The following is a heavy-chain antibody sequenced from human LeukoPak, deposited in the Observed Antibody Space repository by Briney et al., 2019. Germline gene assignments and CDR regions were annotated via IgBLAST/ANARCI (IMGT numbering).Heavy chain of an antibody. D-gene: IGHD1-26*01. V-gene: IGHV4-38-2*02. J-gene: IGHJ3*02. CDR3: AREGVRMGVVGAFDI. CDR2: IYHSGST. Sequence: SETLSLTCTVSGYSISSGYYWGWIRQPPGKGLEWIGSIYHSGSTYYNPSLKSRVTISVDTSKNQFSLKLSSVTAADTAVYYCAREGVRMGVVGAFDIWGQGTMVTVSS. CDR1: GYSISSGYY.